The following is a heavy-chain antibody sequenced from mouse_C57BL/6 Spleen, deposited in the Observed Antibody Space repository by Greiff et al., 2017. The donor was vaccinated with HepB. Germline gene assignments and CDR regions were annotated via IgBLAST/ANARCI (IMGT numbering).Heavy chain of an antibody. V-gene: IGHV5-16*01. CDR3: ARVPYYGSSYWYFDV. CDR2: INYDGSST. Sequence: EVMLVESEGGLVQPGSSMKLSCTASGFTFSDYYMAWVRQVPEKGLEWVANINYDGSSTYYLDSLKSRFIISRDNAKKILYLQMSSLKSEDTATYYCARVPYYGSSYWYFDVWGTGTTVTVSS. J-gene: IGHJ1*03. CDR1: GFTFSDYY. D-gene: IGHD1-1*01.